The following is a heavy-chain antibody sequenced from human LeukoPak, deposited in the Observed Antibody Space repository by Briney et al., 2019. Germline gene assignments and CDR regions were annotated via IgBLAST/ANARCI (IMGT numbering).Heavy chain of an antibody. V-gene: IGHV3-7*01. Sequence: GGSLRLPCAASGFTFSSYWMSWVRQAPGKGVEWVANIKQDGSEKYYVDSVKGRFTISRDNAKNSLYLQMNSLRAEDTAVYYCARAGSSWGTYYYYYMDVWGKGTTVTVSS. J-gene: IGHJ6*03. CDR3: ARAGSSWGTYYYYYMDV. CDR1: GFTFSSYW. D-gene: IGHD6-13*01. CDR2: IKQDGSEK.